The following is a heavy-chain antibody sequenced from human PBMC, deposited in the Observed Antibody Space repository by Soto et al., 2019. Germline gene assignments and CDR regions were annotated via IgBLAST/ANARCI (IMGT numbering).Heavy chain of an antibody. CDR3: ARWLGYGPHFDY. J-gene: IGHJ4*02. Sequence: TSETLSLTCTVSGGSISSSSYYWGWIRQPPGKGLEWIGSIYYSGYTYYNPSLKSRVTISVDTSKNQFSLKLSSVTAADTAVYYCARWLGYGPHFDYWGQGTLVTVSS. D-gene: IGHD5-12*01. CDR1: GGSISSSSYY. V-gene: IGHV4-39*01. CDR2: IYYSGYT.